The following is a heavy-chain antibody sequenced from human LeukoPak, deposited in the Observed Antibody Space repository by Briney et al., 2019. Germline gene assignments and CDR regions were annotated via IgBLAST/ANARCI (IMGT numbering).Heavy chain of an antibody. CDR2: ISGSGGST. J-gene: IGHJ4*02. Sequence: GGSLRLSCAASGFTFSSYAMSWVRQAPGKGLEWVSAISGSGGSTYYADSVKGRFTISRDNSKNTLYLQMNGLRAEDTAVYYCAKQDYDYVWGSYRYPFDYWGQGTLVTVSS. CDR1: GFTFSSYA. V-gene: IGHV3-23*01. CDR3: AKQDYDYVWGSYRYPFDY. D-gene: IGHD3-16*02.